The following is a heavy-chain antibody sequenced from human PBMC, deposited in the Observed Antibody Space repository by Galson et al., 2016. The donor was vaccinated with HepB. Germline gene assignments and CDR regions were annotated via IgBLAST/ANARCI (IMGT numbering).Heavy chain of an antibody. CDR1: GSTFSSYW. Sequence: SLRLSCAASGSTFSSYWMTWVRQAPGKGLEWVANIKEDGTEKYYVDSVKGRFTISRDNAKNSLYLQMNSLRAEDTAVYYCARDGCSTNGCYQRGLWGPLDYLGQGTLVTVSS. D-gene: IGHD2-2*01. CDR3: ARDGCSTNGCYQRGLWGPLDY. V-gene: IGHV3-7*01. CDR2: IKEDGTEK. J-gene: IGHJ4*02.